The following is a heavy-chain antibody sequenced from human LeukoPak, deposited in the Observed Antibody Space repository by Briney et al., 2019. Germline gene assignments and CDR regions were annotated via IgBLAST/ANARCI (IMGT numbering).Heavy chain of an antibody. D-gene: IGHD3-22*01. Sequence: PGGSLRLSCAASGFTFSNFWMYWVRQAPGKGLVWVSRINREGTTTVYADSVKGRFTISRDNPKNTLYLQMNSLRAEDTAVYFCAKRGVVIRVILVGFHKEAYYFDSWGQGALVTVSS. CDR1: GFTFSNFW. CDR3: AKRGVVIRVILVGFHKEAYYFDS. J-gene: IGHJ4*02. CDR2: INREGTTT. V-gene: IGHV3-74*01.